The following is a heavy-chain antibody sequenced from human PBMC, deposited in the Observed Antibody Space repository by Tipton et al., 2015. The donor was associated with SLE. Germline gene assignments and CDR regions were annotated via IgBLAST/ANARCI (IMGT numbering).Heavy chain of an antibody. CDR3: ARSGTFRNDH. D-gene: IGHD6-13*01. V-gene: IGHV4-38-2*01. CDR2: INQSGST. CDR1: GFSLSSGFY. J-gene: IGHJ4*02. Sequence: TLSLTCAVSGFSLSSGFYWGWIRQPPGKGLEWIGEINQSGSTNYNASLKSRVTISVDTSNNQFSLRLISVTAADTAVYYCARSGTFRNDHWGQGTLVTVSS.